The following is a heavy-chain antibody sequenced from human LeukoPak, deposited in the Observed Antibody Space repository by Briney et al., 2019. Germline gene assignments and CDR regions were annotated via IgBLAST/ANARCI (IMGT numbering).Heavy chain of an antibody. CDR3: ARWVAASSVDY. CDR2: IYYRGST. D-gene: IGHD6-13*01. CDR1: GGSIISYY. Sequence: SETLSLTCTVSGGSIISYYWSWIRQPPGKGLEWIGYIYYRGSTNYNASLKSRVTISVDTSKNQFSLKLRSVTAADTAVYYCARWVAASSVDYWGQGTLATVSS. V-gene: IGHV4-59*08. J-gene: IGHJ4*02.